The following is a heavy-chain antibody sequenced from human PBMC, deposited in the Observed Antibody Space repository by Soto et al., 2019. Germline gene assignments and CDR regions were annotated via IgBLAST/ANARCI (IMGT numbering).Heavy chain of an antibody. J-gene: IGHJ5*02. CDR1: AYTFTKYG. V-gene: IGHV1-18*01. CDR2: INTYNGNT. Sequence: QVQLVQSGAEVKKPGASVKVSCKASAYTFTKYGISWVRQAPGQGLEWMGWINTYNGNTNYAQKLQGRVTMTTDTSTNAAYMELRSLRYDDPAVYYCARGVGSGSYYNQYNWFDPWGQGTLVTVSS. CDR3: ARGVGSGSYYNQYNWFDP. D-gene: IGHD3-10*01.